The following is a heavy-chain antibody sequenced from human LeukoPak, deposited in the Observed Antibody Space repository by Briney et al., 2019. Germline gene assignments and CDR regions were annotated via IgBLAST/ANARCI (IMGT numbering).Heavy chain of an antibody. CDR3: ARARRFLSGHDY. CDR1: GFTFDDYG. V-gene: IGHV3-20*04. Sequence: GGSLRLSCAASGFTFDDYGMSWVRQAPGKGLEWVSGINWNGGSTGYADSVKGRFTISRDNSKNTLYLQMNSLRAEDTAVYYCARARRFLSGHDYWGQGTLVTVSS. J-gene: IGHJ4*02. CDR2: INWNGGST. D-gene: IGHD3-3*01.